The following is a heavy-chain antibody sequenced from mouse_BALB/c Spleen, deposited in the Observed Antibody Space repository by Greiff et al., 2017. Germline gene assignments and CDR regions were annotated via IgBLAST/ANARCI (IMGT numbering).Heavy chain of an antibody. V-gene: IGHV3-2*02. CDR1: GYSITSDYA. J-gene: IGHJ3*01. CDR3: ARWDYYGAWFAY. D-gene: IGHD1-2*01. CDR2: ISYSGST. Sequence: EVQLQESGPGLVKPSQSLSLTCTVTGYSITSDYAWNWIRQFPGNKLEWMGYISYSGSTSYNPSLKSRISITRDTSKNQFFLQLNSVTTEDTATYYCARWDYYGAWFAYWGQGTLVTVSA.